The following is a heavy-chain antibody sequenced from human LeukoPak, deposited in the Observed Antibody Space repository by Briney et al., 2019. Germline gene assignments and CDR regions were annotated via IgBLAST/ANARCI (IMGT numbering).Heavy chain of an antibody. CDR3: ARGGGGYCSSTSCGNFDY. D-gene: IGHD2-2*01. Sequence: SVEVSCKASGGTFSSYAISWVRQAPGQGLEWMGRIIPIFGTANYAQKFQGRVTITTDESTSAAYMELSSLRSEDTAVYYCARGGGGYCSSTSCGNFDYWGQGTLVTVSS. V-gene: IGHV1-69*05. CDR2: IIPIFGTA. CDR1: GGTFSSYA. J-gene: IGHJ4*02.